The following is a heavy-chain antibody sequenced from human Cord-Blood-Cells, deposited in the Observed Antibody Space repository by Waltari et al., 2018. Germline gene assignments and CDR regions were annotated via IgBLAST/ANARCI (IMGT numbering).Heavy chain of an antibody. CDR2: INHSGST. CDR3: ARLRPVYSIDY. J-gene: IGHJ4*02. V-gene: IGHV4-34*01. CDR1: GGSFSGYY. Sequence: QVQLQQWGAGLLKPSETLSLTCAVYGGSFSGYYWSWIRQPPGKGLEWSGEINHSGSTHFNPSLKSRVTISVETAKNQFSLKLSSVTAADTAVYYCARLRPVYSIDYWGQGTLVTVSS. D-gene: IGHD5-18*01.